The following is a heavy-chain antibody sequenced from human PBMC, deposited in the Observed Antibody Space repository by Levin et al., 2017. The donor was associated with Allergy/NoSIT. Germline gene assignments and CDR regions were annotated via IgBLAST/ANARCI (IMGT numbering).Heavy chain of an antibody. J-gene: IGHJ4*02. V-gene: IGHV3-64D*06. CDR2: ISSNGGRT. CDR3: VRVVPAAIHFDS. CDR1: GFTFSSYA. Sequence: GESLKISCSASGFTFSSYAMHWVRQAPGKGLEYVSAISSNGGRTYYADSVKGRFTISRDNSKNTLYLQMSSLRAEDTAVYYCVRVVPAAIHFDSWGQGTLVTVSS. D-gene: IGHD2-2*02.